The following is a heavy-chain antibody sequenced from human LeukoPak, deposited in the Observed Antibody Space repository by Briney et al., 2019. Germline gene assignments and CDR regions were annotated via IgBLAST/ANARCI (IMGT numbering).Heavy chain of an antibody. CDR2: INHSGST. V-gene: IGHV4-34*01. D-gene: IGHD2-2*01. CDR3: ARPDCSSTSCPFDY. J-gene: IGHJ4*02. CDR1: GGSFSGYY. Sequence: PSETLSLTCAVYGGSFSGYYWSWIRQPPGKGLEWIGEINHSGSTNYNPSLKSRVTISVDTSKNHFSLKLSSVTAADTAVYYCARPDCSSTSCPFDYWGQGTLVTVSS.